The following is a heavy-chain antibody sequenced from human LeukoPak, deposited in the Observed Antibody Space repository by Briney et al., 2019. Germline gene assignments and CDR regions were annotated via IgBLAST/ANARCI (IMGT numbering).Heavy chain of an antibody. CDR3: ARDNLEWGSVFDY. D-gene: IGHD3-16*01. CDR2: INNDGHSI. CDR1: GFMFKTYW. J-gene: IGHJ4*02. V-gene: IGHV3-74*01. Sequence: PAGSLRLSCATSGFMFKTYWMHWVRQAPGKGLVWVSRINNDGHSINYADSVKGRFTTSRDNAKNTLFLHMNSLRAEDTGVYYCARDNLEWGSVFDYWGQGTLVTVSS.